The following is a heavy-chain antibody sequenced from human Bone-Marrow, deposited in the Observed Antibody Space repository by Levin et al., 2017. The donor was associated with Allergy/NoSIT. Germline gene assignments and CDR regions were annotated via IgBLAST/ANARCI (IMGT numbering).Heavy chain of an antibody. CDR2: IDTGSNYL. V-gene: IGHV3-21*01. CDR1: GFTFSSYT. D-gene: IGHD3-22*01. Sequence: GGSLRLSCAASGFTFSSYTMNWVRQAPGKGLEWVSSIDTGSNYLYYADSVKGRFTISRDNTKNSLYLQVNSLRDADTAAYYCARETSQYSSDGATFDIWGQGTMVTVSS. J-gene: IGHJ3*02. CDR3: ARETSQYSSDGATFDI.